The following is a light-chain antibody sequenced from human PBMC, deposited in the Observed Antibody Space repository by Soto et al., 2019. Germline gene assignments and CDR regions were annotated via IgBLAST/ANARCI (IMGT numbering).Light chain of an antibody. J-gene: IGKJ5*01. CDR1: QSVSSSY. CDR3: QQYGSSPPIT. CDR2: GAS. Sequence: EIVLTQSPGTLSFSPGGRATLSRRASQSVSSSYLAWYQQNPGQAPRLLIYGASSRATGIPDRFSGSGSGTDFTLTISRLEPEDFAVYYCQQYGSSPPITFGQGTRLEIK. V-gene: IGKV3-20*01.